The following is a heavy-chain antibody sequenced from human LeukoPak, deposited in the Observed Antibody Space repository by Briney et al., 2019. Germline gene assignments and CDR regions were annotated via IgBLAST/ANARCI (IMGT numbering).Heavy chain of an antibody. Sequence: GGSLRLSCAASGFTFSSYAMSWVRQAPGKGLEGVAVISYGGGNKYYADSVEGRFTISRDNSKNTLYLQMNSLRAEDTAVYYCSRGTVEPELNDAFDIWGQGTMVTVSS. V-gene: IGHV3-30*01. D-gene: IGHD1-7*01. CDR1: GFTFSSYA. CDR2: ISYGGGNK. CDR3: SRGTVEPELNDAFDI. J-gene: IGHJ3*02.